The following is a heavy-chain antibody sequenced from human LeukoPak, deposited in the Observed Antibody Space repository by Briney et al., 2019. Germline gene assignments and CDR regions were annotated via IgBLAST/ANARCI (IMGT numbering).Heavy chain of an antibody. V-gene: IGHV4-30-2*01. CDR2: IYHGGST. Sequence: SQTLSLTCAVSGGSISSGGYSWSWIRQPPGKGLEWIGYIYHGGSTYYNPSLKSRVTISVDRSKNQFSLKPSSVTAADTAVYYCARDHLYGDSSWFDPWGQGTLVTVSS. D-gene: IGHD4-17*01. CDR3: ARDHLYGDSSWFDP. J-gene: IGHJ5*02. CDR1: GGSISSGGYS.